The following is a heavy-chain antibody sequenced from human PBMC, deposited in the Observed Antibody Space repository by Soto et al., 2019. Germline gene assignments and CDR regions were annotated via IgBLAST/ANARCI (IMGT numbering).Heavy chain of an antibody. D-gene: IGHD5-12*01. V-gene: IGHV1-69*13. Sequence: SVKVSCKASVCTFSSYAISWVRQAPGQGLEWMGGIIPIFGTANYAQKFQGRVTITADESTSTAYMELSSLRSEDTAVYYCAKRYSGYDDAFDIWGQGTTVTVSS. J-gene: IGHJ3*02. CDR3: AKRYSGYDDAFDI. CDR2: IIPIFGTA. CDR1: VCTFSSYA.